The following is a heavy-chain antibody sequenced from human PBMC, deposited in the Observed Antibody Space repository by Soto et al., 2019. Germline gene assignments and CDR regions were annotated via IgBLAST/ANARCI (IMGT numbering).Heavy chain of an antibody. CDR3: ARNGDGYNYDWFDP. V-gene: IGHV1-69*01. CDR1: GGTFSSYA. Sequence: QVQLVQSGAEVKKPGSSVKVSCKASGGTFSSYAISWVRQAPGQGLEWMGGIIPIFGTANYAQKFQGRVTITADESTSTADMELSSLRSEDTAVYYCARNGDGYNYDWFDPWGQGTLVTVSS. CDR2: IIPIFGTA. D-gene: IGHD5-12*01. J-gene: IGHJ5*02.